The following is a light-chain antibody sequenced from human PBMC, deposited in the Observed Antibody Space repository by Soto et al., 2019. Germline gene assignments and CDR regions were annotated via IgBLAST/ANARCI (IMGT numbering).Light chain of an antibody. CDR3: QQYNTYST. J-gene: IGKJ5*01. Sequence: DIQMTQSPSSVSASVGDRVTITCRASQGISSWLAWYQQKPGKAPKALIYDAPTLRSGVPSRFSGGGSGTEFTLTISSLQPDDFATYYCQQYNTYSTFGQGTRLEIK. CDR1: QGISSW. V-gene: IGKV1D-16*01. CDR2: DAP.